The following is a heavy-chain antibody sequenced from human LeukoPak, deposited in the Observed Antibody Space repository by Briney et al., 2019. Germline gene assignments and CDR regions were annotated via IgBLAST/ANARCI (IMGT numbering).Heavy chain of an antibody. CDR2: IYPGDSDT. J-gene: IGHJ6*02. D-gene: IGHD3-22*01. Sequence: GEALKISCKGSGSRFTSYWIGWVRPMPGKGLAGMGIIYPGDSDTRYSPSFQGQVTISADKSISTAYLQWSSLKASDTAMYYCASAIRYYDSSGYPPHYYYYGMDVWGQGTTVTVSS. V-gene: IGHV5-51*01. CDR1: GSRFTSYW. CDR3: ASAIRYYDSSGYPPHYYYYGMDV.